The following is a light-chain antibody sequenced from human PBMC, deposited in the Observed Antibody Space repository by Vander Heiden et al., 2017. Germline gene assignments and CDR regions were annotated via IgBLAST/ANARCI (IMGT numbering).Light chain of an antibody. CDR1: QSVSSNY. V-gene: IGKV3-20*01. Sequence: EIVLTQSPGTLSLSPGERANLSCRASQSVSSNYLAWYQQKPGQAPRLLIYGASSRATGIPDRFSGSGSGTDFTLTISRLEPEDFAVYYCQQYGSSPPLTFGQGTKLEIK. J-gene: IGKJ2*01. CDR2: GAS. CDR3: QQYGSSPPLT.